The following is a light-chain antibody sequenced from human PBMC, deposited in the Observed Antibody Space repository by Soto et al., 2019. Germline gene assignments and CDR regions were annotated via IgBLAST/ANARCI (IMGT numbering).Light chain of an antibody. CDR2: GAS. CDR1: QSVSSSY. CDR3: QQYGSPLT. J-gene: IGKJ4*01. V-gene: IGKV3-20*01. Sequence: EIGLTQSPGTLSLSPGERATLSCRASQSVSSSYLAWYQQKPGQAPRLLIYGASSRATGIPDRFSGSGSGTDFTLTISRLEPEDFAVYYCQQYGSPLTFGGGTKVDIK.